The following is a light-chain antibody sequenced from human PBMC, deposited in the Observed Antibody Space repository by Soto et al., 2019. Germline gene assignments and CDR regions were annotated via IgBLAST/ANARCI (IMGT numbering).Light chain of an antibody. CDR2: DAS. Sequence: DIQMTQSPSTLSASVGDRVSITCRASQSIERYLAWYQQKPGKAPNLLIYDASSLERGVPSRFSGRGSGTEFTLTISSLQPDAFANYYCRQFKSATWTFGQGTKVESK. J-gene: IGKJ1*01. V-gene: IGKV1-5*01. CDR1: QSIERY. CDR3: RQFKSATWT.